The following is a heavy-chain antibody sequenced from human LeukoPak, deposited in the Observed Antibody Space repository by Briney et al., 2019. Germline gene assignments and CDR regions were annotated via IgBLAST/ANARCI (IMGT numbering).Heavy chain of an antibody. CDR1: GYTFTSYD. D-gene: IGHD3-10*01. V-gene: IGHV1-8*03. J-gene: IGHJ4*02. CDR3: ATLYFPKYGSGSIDY. CDR2: MNPNSANT. Sequence: ASVKVSCKASGYTFTSYDINWVRQATGQGLEWMGWMNPNSANTGYSQKFQGRVTFTRDTSVSTAYMELSSLRSEDTAVYYCATLYFPKYGSGSIDYWGQGTLVTVSS.